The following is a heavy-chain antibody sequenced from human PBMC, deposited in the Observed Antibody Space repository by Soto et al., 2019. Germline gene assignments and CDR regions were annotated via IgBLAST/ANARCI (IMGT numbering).Heavy chain of an antibody. J-gene: IGHJ3*02. Sequence: QVQLQESGPGLVKPSETLSLTCSVSGVALSAFYWNWIRQSAGTGLEWVGRIYASGHTTYNPSLESRVSMSIDTSKHQFSLTLSSVSAADAAVYYCARSPSTSTRGRVDIWGQGRMVTVSS. CDR3: ARSPSTSTRGRVDI. CDR2: IYASGHT. CDR1: GVALSAFY. D-gene: IGHD6-6*01. V-gene: IGHV4-4*07.